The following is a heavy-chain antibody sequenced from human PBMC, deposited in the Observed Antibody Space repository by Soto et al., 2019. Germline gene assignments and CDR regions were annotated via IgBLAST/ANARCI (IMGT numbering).Heavy chain of an antibody. D-gene: IGHD3-9*01. J-gene: IGHJ6*04. Sequence: ASVKVSCKASGGTFSSYAISWVRQAPGQGLEWMGWMNPNSGNTGYAQKFQGRVTMTRNTSISTAYMELSSLRSEDTAVYYCAGGNAKRYFDWLLPTYGMDVGGKGTRVTVP. CDR1: GGTFSSYA. CDR2: MNPNSGNT. V-gene: IGHV1-8*02. CDR3: AGGNAKRYFDWLLPTYGMDV.